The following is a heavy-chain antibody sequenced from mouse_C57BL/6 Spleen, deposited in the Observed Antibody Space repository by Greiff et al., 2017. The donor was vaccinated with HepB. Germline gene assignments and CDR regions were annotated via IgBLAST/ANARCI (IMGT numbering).Heavy chain of an antibody. CDR1: GYTFTSYW. V-gene: IGHV1-50*01. J-gene: IGHJ2*01. CDR3: ARSGYTLFDY. CDR2: IDPSDSYT. Sequence: VQLQQPGAELVKPGASVKLSCKASGYTFTSYWMQWVKQRPGQGLEWIGEIDPSDSYTNYNQKFKGKATLTVDTSSSTAYMQLSSLTSEDSAVYYCARSGYTLFDYWGQGTTLTVSS. D-gene: IGHD1-2*01.